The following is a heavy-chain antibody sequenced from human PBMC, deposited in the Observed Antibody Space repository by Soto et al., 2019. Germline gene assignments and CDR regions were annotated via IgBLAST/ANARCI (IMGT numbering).Heavy chain of an antibody. CDR1: GFTFSSYA. V-gene: IGHV3-23*01. CDR2: IGGSGGST. D-gene: IGHD3-22*01. Sequence: EVQLLESGGGLVQPGGSLRLSCAASGFTFSSYAMSWVRQAPGKGLEWVSVIGGSGGSTYYADSVKGRFTVSRDNSKKTMSLQMNSLRAEDTAVYYCAKVSGDSGDYYGDRIDYWGQGTLVTVSS. CDR3: AKVSGDSGDYYGDRIDY. J-gene: IGHJ4*02.